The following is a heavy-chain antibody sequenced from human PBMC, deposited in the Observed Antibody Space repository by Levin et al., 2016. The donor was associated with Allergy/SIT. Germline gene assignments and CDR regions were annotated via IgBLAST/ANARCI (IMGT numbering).Heavy chain of an antibody. V-gene: IGHV1-2*02. Sequence: ASVKVSCKASRYTFAVSFIHWVRQAPGQGLEWMGWISPNTYGTLFAQKFQGRVTLTRDMSISTAYMELTGLRSDDTAVYYCASGTNSDPSLWGQGTLVIVSS. D-gene: IGHD1-7*01. CDR1: RYTFAVSF. J-gene: IGHJ4*02. CDR2: ISPNTYGT. CDR3: ASGTNSDPSL.